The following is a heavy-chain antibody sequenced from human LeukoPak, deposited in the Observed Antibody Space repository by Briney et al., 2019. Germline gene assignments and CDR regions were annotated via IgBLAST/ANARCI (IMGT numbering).Heavy chain of an antibody. V-gene: IGHV3-15*07. CDR3: AKGDDYGTFDP. J-gene: IGHJ5*02. CDR2: IKSKTDGGTT. D-gene: IGHD4-17*01. CDR1: GFTFSNAW. Sequence: GGSLRLSCAASGFTFSNAWMNWVRQAPGKGLEWVGRIKSKTDGGTTDYAAPVKGRFTISRDDSKNTLYLQMNSLRAEDTAVYYCAKGDDYGTFDPWGQGTLVTVSS.